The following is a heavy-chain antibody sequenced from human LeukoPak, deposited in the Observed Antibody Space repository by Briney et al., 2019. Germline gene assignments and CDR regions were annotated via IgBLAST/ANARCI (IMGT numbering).Heavy chain of an antibody. CDR1: GASSSSNY. CDR3: ARDRGYSYAFGY. J-gene: IGHJ4*02. Sequence: NPSETLSLTCTVSGASSSSNYWSRLLHPPREGLQWIGFVFYGVSTFYNLSLRSRVTISVDTSKTQFSLKLSSVTAADTAVYYCARDRGYSYAFGYWGQGTLVTVSS. D-gene: IGHD5-18*01. V-gene: IGHV4-59*12. CDR2: VFYGVST.